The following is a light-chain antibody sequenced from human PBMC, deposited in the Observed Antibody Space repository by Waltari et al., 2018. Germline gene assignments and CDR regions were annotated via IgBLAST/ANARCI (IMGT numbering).Light chain of an antibody. J-gene: IGKJ3*01. Sequence: DIQMTQSPSSLSAFVGDRVNITCRASQDISTYLNWYQQKPGKAPKLLIYYTSRLESGVPSRFSGSGSGTEFTLIINNLQPEDFATYSCQQYNSLPFTFGPGTKLDVK. V-gene: IGKV1-17*02. CDR1: QDISTY. CDR3: QQYNSLPFT. CDR2: YTS.